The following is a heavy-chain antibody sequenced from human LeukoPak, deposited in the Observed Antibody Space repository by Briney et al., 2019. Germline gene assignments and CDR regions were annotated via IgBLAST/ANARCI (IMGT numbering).Heavy chain of an antibody. D-gene: IGHD3-10*01. J-gene: IGHJ4*02. CDR2: IKSQSDGATT. CDR3: TSSSTMVPEYY. CDR1: GFTVSNTW. V-gene: IGHV3-15*01. Sequence: MSGGSLRLSCAVSGFTVSNTWMSWVRQAPGKGLEWVGHIKSQSDGATTDYAAPVIGRFTISRDDSKNTLYLQMNSLKTEDTAVFYCTSSSTMVPEYYWGQGTLVTVSS.